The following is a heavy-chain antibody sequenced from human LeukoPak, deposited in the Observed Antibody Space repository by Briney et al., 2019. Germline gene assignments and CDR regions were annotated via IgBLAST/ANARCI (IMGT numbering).Heavy chain of an antibody. CDR1: GGSISSSSYY. Sequence: PSETLSLTCTVSGGSISSSSYYWGWIRQPPGKGLEWIESIYYSGSTYYNPSLKSRVTISVDTSKNQFSLKLSSVTAADTAVYYCASEGLGSYYYYYYMDVWGKGTTVTISS. V-gene: IGHV4-39*01. D-gene: IGHD2-2*03. J-gene: IGHJ6*03. CDR2: IYYSGST. CDR3: ASEGLGSYYYYYYMDV.